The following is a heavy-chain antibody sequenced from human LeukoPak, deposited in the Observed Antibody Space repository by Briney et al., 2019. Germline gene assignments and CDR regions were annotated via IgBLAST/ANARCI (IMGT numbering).Heavy chain of an antibody. Sequence: GASVKVSCKASGGTFSSYTISWVRQAPGQGLEWMGRIIPILGIANYAQKFQGRVTITADKSTSTAYMELSSLRSEDMAVYYCATRGEGVPYLYWGQDTLVTVSS. CDR3: ATRGEGVPYLY. D-gene: IGHD2/OR15-2a*01. J-gene: IGHJ1*01. CDR1: GGTFSSYT. CDR2: IIPILGIA. V-gene: IGHV1-69*02.